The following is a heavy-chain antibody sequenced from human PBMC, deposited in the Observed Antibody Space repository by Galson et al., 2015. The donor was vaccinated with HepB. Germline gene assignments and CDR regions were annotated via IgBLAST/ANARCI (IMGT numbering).Heavy chain of an antibody. J-gene: IGHJ4*02. CDR1: GGTFTSYD. Sequence: SVKVSCKASGGTFTSYDINWVRQATGQGLEWMGGNIPIFGITNYAQKFQGRVTITADESTSTAYMELSSLRSEDTAVYYCARSYGSGSYYRALDYWGQGTLVTVSS. CDR3: ARSYGSGSYYRALDY. V-gene: IGHV1-69*13. D-gene: IGHD3-10*01. CDR2: NIPIFGIT.